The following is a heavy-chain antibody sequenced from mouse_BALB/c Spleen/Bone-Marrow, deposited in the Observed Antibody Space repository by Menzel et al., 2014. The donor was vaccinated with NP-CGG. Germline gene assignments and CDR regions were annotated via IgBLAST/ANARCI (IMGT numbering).Heavy chain of an antibody. CDR1: GYTFTSYW. Sequence: SGAELVKPGASVKMSCKASGYTFTSYWMHWGKQRPGQGLEWIGVIDPSDSYTSYNQKFKGKATLTVDTSSSTAYMQLSSLTSEDSAVYYCTRGEYDWYFDVWGAGTTVTVAS. J-gene: IGHJ1*01. D-gene: IGHD5-1*01. CDR2: IDPSDSYT. CDR3: TRGEYDWYFDV. V-gene: IGHV1S127*01.